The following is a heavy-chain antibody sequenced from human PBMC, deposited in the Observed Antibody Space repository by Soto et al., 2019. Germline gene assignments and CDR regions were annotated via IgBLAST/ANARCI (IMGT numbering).Heavy chain of an antibody. CDR1: GYSISSGYY. Sequence: SETLSLTCAVSGYSISSGYYWGWIRQPPGKGLEWIGSIYHSGSTYYNPSLKSRVTISVDTSKNQFSLKLSSVTAADTAVYYCARDGRRGYSSSWYWGALPYGMDVWGQGTTVTVSS. CDR3: ARDGRRGYSSSWYWGALPYGMDV. V-gene: IGHV4-38-2*02. CDR2: IYHSGST. D-gene: IGHD6-13*01. J-gene: IGHJ6*02.